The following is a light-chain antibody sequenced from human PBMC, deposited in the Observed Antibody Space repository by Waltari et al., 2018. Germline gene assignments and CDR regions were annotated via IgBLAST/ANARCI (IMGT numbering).Light chain of an antibody. CDR1: NFGRKY. CDR2: QDS. CDR3: QAWDSSSVV. J-gene: IGLJ3*02. Sequence: SYELTKPPSVSVSPGQKATITCFADNFGRKYVRWYQKKAGQSPVLVMYQDSNRPSGIPDRFSGSNAGNTATLTISGTQTMDEADYYCQAWDSSSVVFGGGTKLTVL. V-gene: IGLV3-1*01.